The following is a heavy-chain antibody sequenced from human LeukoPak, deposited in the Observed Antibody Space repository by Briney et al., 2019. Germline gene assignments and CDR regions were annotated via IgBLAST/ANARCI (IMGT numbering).Heavy chain of an antibody. CDR3: AKKLTTGPGPDAFDI. CDR2: IKQDGSEK. D-gene: IGHD1-1*01. Sequence: GGSLRLSCAASGFTFSSFWMSWVRQAPGKGLEWVANIKQDGSEKFYVDSVKGRFTISRDNAKNSLYLQMNSLRAEDTAVYYCAKKLTTGPGPDAFDIWGQGTMVTVSS. CDR1: GFTFSSFW. J-gene: IGHJ3*02. V-gene: IGHV3-7*01.